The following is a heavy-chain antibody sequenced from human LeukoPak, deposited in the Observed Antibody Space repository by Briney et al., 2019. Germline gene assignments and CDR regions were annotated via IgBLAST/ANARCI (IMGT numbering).Heavy chain of an antibody. CDR3: ARESGGFDYYGMDV. J-gene: IGHJ6*02. V-gene: IGHV4-4*02. D-gene: IGHD3-10*01. CDR1: GGSISSSNW. CDR2: SYHGGST. Sequence: PSETLSLTCAVSGGSISSSNWWSWVRQPPGKGLEWIGESYHGGSTNYNPSLKSRVTISLDKSKNHFSLRLSSMTAADTAVYYCARESGGFDYYGMDVWGQGTTVTVSS.